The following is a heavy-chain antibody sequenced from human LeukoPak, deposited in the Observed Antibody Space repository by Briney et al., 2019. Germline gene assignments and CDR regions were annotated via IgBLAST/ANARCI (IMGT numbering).Heavy chain of an antibody. CDR1: GFTFSSYA. J-gene: IGHJ4*02. CDR3: AKISTKSVLRYFDWSADY. Sequence: GGSLRLSCAASGFTFSSYAMSWVRQAPGKGLEWVSAISGSGGSTYYADSVKGRFTISKDNSKNTLYLQMNSLRAEDTAVYYCAKISTKSVLRYFDWSADYWGQGTLVTVSS. V-gene: IGHV3-23*01. CDR2: ISGSGGST. D-gene: IGHD3-9*01.